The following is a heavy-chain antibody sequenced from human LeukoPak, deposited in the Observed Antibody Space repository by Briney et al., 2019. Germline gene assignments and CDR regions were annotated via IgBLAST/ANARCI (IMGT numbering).Heavy chain of an antibody. CDR3: AKDIAQGYTYGSIEQDF. CDR1: GFTFSRFP. CDR2: ISESGTGT. Sequence: GGSLRLSCAASGFTFSRFPMSWVRQAPGKGLEWVSAISESGTGTYYAGSVKGRFTISRDNSKNTLSLQMNSLRAEDTAVYYCAKDIAQGYTYGSIEQDFWGQGTLVTVSS. V-gene: IGHV3-23*01. D-gene: IGHD5-18*01. J-gene: IGHJ4*02.